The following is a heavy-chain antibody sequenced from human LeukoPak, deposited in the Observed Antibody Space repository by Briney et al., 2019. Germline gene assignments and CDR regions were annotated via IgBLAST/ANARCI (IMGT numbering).Heavy chain of an antibody. CDR1: RFIFSDSW. CDR3: ASAHSGSYYFDY. V-gene: IGHV3-7*01. D-gene: IGHD1-26*01. J-gene: IGHJ4*02. Sequence: GGSLRLSCAASRFIFSDSWMSWVRQAPGKGLEWVANIKKDGSEKFYVDSVKGRFTISRDNSKNTLYLQMNSLRAEDTAVYYCASAHSGSYYFDYWGQGTLVTVSS. CDR2: IKKDGSEK.